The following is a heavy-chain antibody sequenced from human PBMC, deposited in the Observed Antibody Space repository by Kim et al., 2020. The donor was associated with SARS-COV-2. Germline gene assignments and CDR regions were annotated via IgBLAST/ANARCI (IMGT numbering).Heavy chain of an antibody. D-gene: IGHD3-10*01. CDR1: GFTFSSYA. J-gene: IGHJ4*02. CDR3: ARGRITMVREAPDY. V-gene: IGHV3-30*04. CDR2: ISYDGSNK. Sequence: GGSLRLSCAASGFTFSSYAMHWVRQAPGKGLEWVAVISYDGSNKYYADSVKGRFTISRDNSKNTLYLQMNSLRAEDTAVYYCARGRITMVREAPDYWGQGTLVTVSS.